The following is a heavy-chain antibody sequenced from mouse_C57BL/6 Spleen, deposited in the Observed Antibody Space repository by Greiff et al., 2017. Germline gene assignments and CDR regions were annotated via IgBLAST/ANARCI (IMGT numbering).Heavy chain of an antibody. Sequence: EVHLVESGGGLVKPGGSLKLSCAASGFTFSDYGMHWVRQAPEKGLEWVAYISSGSSTIYYAATVKGRFTISRDNAKNTLFLQMTSLRSEDTAMYYCAREDYGSPFDYWGQGTTLTVSS. V-gene: IGHV5-17*01. D-gene: IGHD1-1*01. CDR3: AREDYGSPFDY. CDR1: GFTFSDYG. CDR2: ISSGSSTI. J-gene: IGHJ2*01.